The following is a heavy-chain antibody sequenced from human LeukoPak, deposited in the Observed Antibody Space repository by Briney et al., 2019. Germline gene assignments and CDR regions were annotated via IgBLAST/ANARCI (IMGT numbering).Heavy chain of an antibody. V-gene: IGHV1-18*01. D-gene: IGHD1-26*01. CDR1: GYTFTSYG. J-gene: IGHJ5*02. CDR3: ARLPVGATTRFDP. Sequence: ASVKVSCXASGYTFTSYGISWVRQAHGQGLEWMGWISAYNGNTNYAQKLQGRVTMTTDTPTSTAYMELRSLRSDDTAVYYCARLPVGATTRFDPWGQGTLVTVSS. CDR2: ISAYNGNT.